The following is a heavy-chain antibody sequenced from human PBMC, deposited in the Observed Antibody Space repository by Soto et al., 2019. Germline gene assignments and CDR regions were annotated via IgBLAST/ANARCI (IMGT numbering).Heavy chain of an antibody. CDR2: ISYDGSNK. CDR1: GFTFSSYG. V-gene: IGHV3-30*18. J-gene: IGHJ6*02. D-gene: IGHD6-25*01. Sequence: QVQLVESGGGVVQPGRSLRLSCAASGFTFSSYGMHWFRQAPGKGLEWVAVISYDGSNKYYADSVKGRFTISRDNSKYTLFLQMNRLRAEDTAVYYCAKGLLRPGRAYGRGVWGQGTTVTVSS. CDR3: AKGLLRPGRAYGRGV.